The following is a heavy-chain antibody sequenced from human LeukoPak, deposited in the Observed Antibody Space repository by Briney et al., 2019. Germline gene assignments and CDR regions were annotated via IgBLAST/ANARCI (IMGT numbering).Heavy chain of an antibody. CDR3: ARAQPRYYGSGSYYGLGYFDY. J-gene: IGHJ4*02. CDR1: GFTVSSNY. D-gene: IGHD3-10*01. V-gene: IGHV3-53*01. CDR2: IYSGGST. Sequence: GGSLRLSCAASGFTVSSNYMSWVRQAPGKGLEWVSVIYSGGSTYYADSVKGRFTISRDNSKNTLYLQMNSLRAEDTAVYYCARAQPRYYGSGSYYGLGYFDYWGQGTLVTVSS.